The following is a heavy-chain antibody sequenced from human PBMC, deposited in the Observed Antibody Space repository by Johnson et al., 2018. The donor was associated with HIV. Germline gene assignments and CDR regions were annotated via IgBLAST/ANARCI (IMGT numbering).Heavy chain of an antibody. CDR1: GFTFSSYW. CDR2: IKQDGSEK. D-gene: IGHD4/OR15-4a*01. CDR3: ARGDYGHDAFDI. J-gene: IGHJ3*02. V-gene: IGHV3-7*01. Sequence: VQLVESGGGLVQPGRSLRLSCAASGFTFSSYWMSWVRQAPGKGLEWVANIKQDGSEKYYVDSVKGRFTISRDNAKNSLYLQRNSLRAEDTAVYYCARGDYGHDAFDIWGQGTMVTVSS.